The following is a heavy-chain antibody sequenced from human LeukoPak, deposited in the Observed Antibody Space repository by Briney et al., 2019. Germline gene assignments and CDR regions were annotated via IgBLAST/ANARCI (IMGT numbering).Heavy chain of an antibody. J-gene: IGHJ4*02. CDR3: ARGQWELQPFDY. CDR1: GGSISSYY. Sequence: SETLSLTCTVSGGSISSYYWGWVRRPAGKGLEWIGRIYGSGSTDYNPFLKSRVTMSVDTSKNQFSLKLSSVTAADTAVYYCARGQWELQPFDYWGQGTLVTVSS. D-gene: IGHD1-26*01. V-gene: IGHV4-4*07. CDR2: IYGSGST.